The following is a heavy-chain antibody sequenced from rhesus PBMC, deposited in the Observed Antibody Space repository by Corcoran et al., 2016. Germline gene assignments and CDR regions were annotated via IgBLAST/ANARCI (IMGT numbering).Heavy chain of an antibody. J-gene: IGHJ5-2*02. CDR3: ARRDNYNSLDV. Sequence: QVQLQESGPGLLKPSETLSLICAVSGGSISDYYYWNWIRQPPGKGLEWIGNIYGNSASTYYNPSIKSRVTISKDTSKNQFVLNLSSVTAADTAVYYCARRDNYNSLDVWSRGVLVIVSS. CDR2: IYGNSAST. V-gene: IGHV4S9*01. D-gene: IGHD5-42*01. CDR1: GGSISDYYY.